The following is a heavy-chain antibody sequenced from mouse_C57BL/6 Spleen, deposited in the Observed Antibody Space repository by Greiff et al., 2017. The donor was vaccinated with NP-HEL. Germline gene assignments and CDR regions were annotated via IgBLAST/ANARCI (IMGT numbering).Heavy chain of an antibody. CDR2: IDPSDSET. J-gene: IGHJ1*03. V-gene: IGHV1-52*01. D-gene: IGHD1-1*01. CDR3: ASVATVIARYFDV. CDR1: GYTFTSYW. Sequence: QVQLKQPGAELVRPGSSVKLSCKASGYTFTSYWMHWVKQRPIQGLEWIGTIDPSDSETHYNQKFKDKATLTVDKSSSTAYMQISSLTAEDTAVYYCASVATVIARYFDVWGTGTTVTVSS.